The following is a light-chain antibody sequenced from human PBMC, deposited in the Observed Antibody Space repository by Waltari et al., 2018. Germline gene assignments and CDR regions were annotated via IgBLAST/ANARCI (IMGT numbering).Light chain of an antibody. CDR2: GNN. CDR1: GSNIGAGYD. Sequence: QSALTQPPSVSGAPGQRVTISCTGSGSNIGAGYDVHWYQQFPGTVPKLLLSGNNNRPSGVPDRCSASKTGTSASLAITGRQAEDEADYYCQSYDRSLSVVFGGGTKLTVL. J-gene: IGLJ2*01. CDR3: QSYDRSLSVV. V-gene: IGLV1-40*01.